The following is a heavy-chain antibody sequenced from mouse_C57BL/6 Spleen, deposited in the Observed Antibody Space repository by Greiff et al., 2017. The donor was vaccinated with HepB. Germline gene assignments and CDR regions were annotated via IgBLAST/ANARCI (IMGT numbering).Heavy chain of an antibody. CDR1: GYTFTSYW. CDR3: AIPDYGSGPSY. Sequence: QVQLQQPGAELVKPGASVKLSCKASGYTFTSYWMQWVKQRPGQGLEWIGAIDPSDSYTNYNQKFKGKATLTVDTSSSTAYMQRSSLTSEDSAVYYCAIPDYGSGPSYWGQGTTLTVSS. V-gene: IGHV1-50*01. CDR2: IDPSDSYT. J-gene: IGHJ2*01. D-gene: IGHD1-1*01.